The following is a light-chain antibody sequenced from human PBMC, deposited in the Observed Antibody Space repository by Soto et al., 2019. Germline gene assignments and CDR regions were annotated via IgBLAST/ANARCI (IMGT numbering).Light chain of an antibody. Sequence: IQMTQSPSSLSASVGDRVTITCRASQGISSWLAWYQQRPGMAPKLLIYAASNLQSGVPSRFRGSGSGTDFNLTISSMQPEDFATYFCQQANSFPLTFGGGTKVDIK. CDR1: QGISSW. J-gene: IGKJ4*01. CDR3: QQANSFPLT. V-gene: IGKV1-12*01. CDR2: AAS.